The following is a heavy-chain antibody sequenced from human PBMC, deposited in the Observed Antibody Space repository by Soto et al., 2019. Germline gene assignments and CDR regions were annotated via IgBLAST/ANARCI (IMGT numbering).Heavy chain of an antibody. Sequence: TLSLTCAVYGGSFSGYYWSWIRQPPGKGLEWIGEINHSGSTNYNPSLKSRVTISVDTSKNQFSLKLSSVTAADTAVYYCATAQTEAAPSDYWGQGTLVTVSS. J-gene: IGHJ4*02. CDR2: INHSGST. V-gene: IGHV4-34*01. CDR1: GGSFSGYY. CDR3: ATAQTEAAPSDY. D-gene: IGHD6-25*01.